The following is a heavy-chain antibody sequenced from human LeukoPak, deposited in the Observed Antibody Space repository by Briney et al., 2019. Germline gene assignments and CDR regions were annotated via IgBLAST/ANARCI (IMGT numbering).Heavy chain of an antibody. J-gene: IGHJ4*02. D-gene: IGHD3-10*01. CDR3: ARGRLWFGELYPVFDY. CDR1: GFTFSSYA. V-gene: IGHV3-30*04. CDR2: ISYDGSNK. Sequence: GGSLRLSCAASGFTFSSYAMHWVRQAPGKGLEWVAVISYDGSNKYYADSVKGRFTISRDNSKNTPYLQMNSLRAEDTAVYYCARGRLWFGELYPVFDYWGQGTLVTVSS.